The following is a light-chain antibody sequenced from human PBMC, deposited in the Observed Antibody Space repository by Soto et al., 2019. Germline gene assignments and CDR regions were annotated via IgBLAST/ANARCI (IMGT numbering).Light chain of an antibody. CDR3: HQYATSAPRT. V-gene: IGKV3-20*01. J-gene: IGKJ1*01. Sequence: IVLAQSASTGSLSHGERATLCCRASHTISSSYLAWYQQKPGQAPRLLMYGISRRATGIPDRFSGSGSGTDFTLSITRLYPEETAVYYCHQYATSAPRTFGQGTKVDIK. CDR2: GIS. CDR1: HTISSSY.